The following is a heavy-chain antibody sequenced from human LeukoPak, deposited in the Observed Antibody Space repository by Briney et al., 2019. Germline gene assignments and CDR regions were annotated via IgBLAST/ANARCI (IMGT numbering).Heavy chain of an antibody. V-gene: IGHV1-69*01. CDR2: IIPIFGTA. Sequence: EASVKVSCKASGGTFSSYAISWVRQAPGQGLEWMGGIIPIFGTANYAQKFQGRVTITADESTSTAYVELSSLRSEDTAVYYCARDCPFGPYFRYCSRGYYGMDVWGKGTTVTVSS. D-gene: IGHD2-2*01. J-gene: IGHJ6*04. CDR1: GGTFSSYA. CDR3: ARDCPFGPYFRYCSRGYYGMDV.